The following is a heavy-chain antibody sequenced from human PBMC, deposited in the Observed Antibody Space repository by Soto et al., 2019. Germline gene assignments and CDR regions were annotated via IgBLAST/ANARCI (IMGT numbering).Heavy chain of an antibody. V-gene: IGHV4-61*01. D-gene: IGHD1-20*01. J-gene: IGHJ6*02. Sequence: SETLSLTCTVSGGSVTSGRYYWSWIRQPPGKGLEWMGHIHYSGSTSYNPSLKSRVTISVDTSNNQFSLKLRSVTAADTAFYYCARVGNWNNFDYYYGMDVWGQGTTVTVSS. CDR1: GGSVTSGRYY. CDR2: IHYSGST. CDR3: ARVGNWNNFDYYYGMDV.